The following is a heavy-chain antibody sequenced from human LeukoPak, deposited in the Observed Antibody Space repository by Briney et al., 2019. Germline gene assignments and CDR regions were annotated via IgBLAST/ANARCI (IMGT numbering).Heavy chain of an antibody. Sequence: GGPLRLSCAASGFTFSSYSMNWVRQAPGKGLEWVSSISSSSSYIYYADSVKGRFAISRDNAKNSLYLQMNSLRAEDTAVYYCARARLPQKDIVVVPAAVDPWGQGTLVTVSS. V-gene: IGHV3-21*01. CDR3: ARARLPQKDIVVVPAAVDP. J-gene: IGHJ5*02. CDR1: GFTFSSYS. CDR2: ISSSSSYI. D-gene: IGHD2-2*01.